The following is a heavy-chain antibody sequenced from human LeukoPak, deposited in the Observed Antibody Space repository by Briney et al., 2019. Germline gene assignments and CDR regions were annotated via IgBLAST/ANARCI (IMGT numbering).Heavy chain of an antibody. J-gene: IGHJ6*02. CDR3: ARDQNLHYGMDV. V-gene: IGHV4-59*01. CDR2: IYYSGST. Sequence: PSQTLSLTCTLSGVSLSSVYGSWVGQPPGHRLGWIGYIYYSGSTNYNPPLKRRVTISVDPSKNQFSLKLSSVTAADTAVYYCARDQNLHYGMDVWGQGTTVTVSS. CDR1: GVSLSSVY. D-gene: IGHD1-14*01.